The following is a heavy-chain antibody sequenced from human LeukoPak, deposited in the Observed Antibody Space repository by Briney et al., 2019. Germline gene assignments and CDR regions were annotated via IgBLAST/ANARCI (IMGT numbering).Heavy chain of an antibody. J-gene: IGHJ4*02. CDR1: GSTFSSYW. CDR2: IKQDGSEK. Sequence: GGSLRLSCAASGSTFSSYWMSWVRQAPGKGLEWVGNIKQDGSEKYYVDSVKGRFTISRDNAKNSLYLQMNSLRAEDTAVYYCARDFGGSCYYWGQGTLVTVSS. D-gene: IGHD2-15*01. V-gene: IGHV3-7*01. CDR3: ARDFGGSCYY.